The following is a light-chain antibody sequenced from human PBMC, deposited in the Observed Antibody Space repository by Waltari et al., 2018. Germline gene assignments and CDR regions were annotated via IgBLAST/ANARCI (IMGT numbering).Light chain of an antibody. Sequence: CRARQSISSWLAWYQQKPGTAPKLLIYKASTLESGVPSRFSGSGSGTEFTLTINSLQPDDFATYYCQQYNGYWTFGQGTKVEIK. CDR1: QSISSW. J-gene: IGKJ1*01. CDR2: KAS. V-gene: IGKV1-5*03. CDR3: QQYNGYWT.